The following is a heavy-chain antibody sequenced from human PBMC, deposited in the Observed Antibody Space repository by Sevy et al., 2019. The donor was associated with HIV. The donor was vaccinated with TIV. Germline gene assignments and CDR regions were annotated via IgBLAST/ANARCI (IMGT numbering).Heavy chain of an antibody. CDR1: GFTFGDYA. D-gene: IGHD6-19*01. Sequence: GGSLRLSCKASGFTFGDYAMSWFRQAPGKGLEWVGFIRNKAYEGTTEYAASVKGRFTISRDDSKSIAYLQMNSLKTEDTAVYYCTRDPTEGIAVAGNWYDPWVQGTLVTVSS. J-gene: IGHJ5*02. CDR3: TRDPTEGIAVAGNWYDP. V-gene: IGHV3-49*03. CDR2: IRNKAYEGTT.